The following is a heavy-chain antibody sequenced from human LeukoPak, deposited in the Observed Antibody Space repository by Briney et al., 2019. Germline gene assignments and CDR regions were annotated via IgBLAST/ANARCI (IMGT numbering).Heavy chain of an antibody. CDR3: AKDKKITMILVITNFDY. CDR1: GFTFTSYA. D-gene: IGHD3-22*01. CDR2: ITGSGDST. V-gene: IGHV3-23*01. Sequence: AGGSLRLSCAASGFTFTSYAMRWVRQAPGKGLEWVSAITGSGDSTYYADSVKGRFTISRDNSKNTLYLQMNSLRAEDTAVYYCAKDKKITMILVITNFDYWGQGTLVTVSS. J-gene: IGHJ4*02.